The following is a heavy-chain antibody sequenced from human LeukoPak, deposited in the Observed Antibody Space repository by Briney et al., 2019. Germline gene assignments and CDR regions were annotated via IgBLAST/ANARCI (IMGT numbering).Heavy chain of an antibody. CDR2: ISYDGSNK. CDR3: AKKGYDSSGYYYADAFDI. D-gene: IGHD3-22*01. CDR1: GFTFSSYG. Sequence: GGSLRLSCAASGFTFSSYGMHWVRQAPGKGLEWVAVISYDGSNKYYADSVKGRFTISRDNSKNTLYLQMNSLRAEDTAVYYCAKKGYDSSGYYYADAFDIWGQGTMVTVSS. V-gene: IGHV3-30*18. J-gene: IGHJ3*02.